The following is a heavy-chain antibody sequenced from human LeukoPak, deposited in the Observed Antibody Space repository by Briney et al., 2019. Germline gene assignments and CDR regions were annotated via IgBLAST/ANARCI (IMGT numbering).Heavy chain of an antibody. V-gene: IGHV4-4*09. Sequence: PSETLSLTCTVSGGSISSYYWSWIRQPPGKGLEWIGYIYTSGSTNYNPSLKSRVTISVDTSKNQFSLKLSSVTAADTAVYYCARDSHMVRGVITSNWFDPWGQGTLVTVSS. CDR3: ARDSHMVRGVITSNWFDP. D-gene: IGHD3-10*01. CDR1: GGSISSYY. CDR2: IYTSGST. J-gene: IGHJ5*02.